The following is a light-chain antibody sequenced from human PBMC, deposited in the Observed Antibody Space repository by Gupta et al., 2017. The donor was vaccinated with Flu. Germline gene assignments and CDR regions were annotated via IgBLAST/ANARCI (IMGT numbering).Light chain of an antibody. J-gene: IGKJ2*02. V-gene: IGKV2-30*01. CDR2: EFA. Sequence: VCGRISQSLGYNIGISFWNCFQQRAGQSPRLLSYEFAIQDSVVPDICSGSGSCTDVTLKISRVDAEYVGVYYCMRGTHPWTFGQGTRLE. CDR3: MRGTHPWT. CDR1: QSLGYNIGISF.